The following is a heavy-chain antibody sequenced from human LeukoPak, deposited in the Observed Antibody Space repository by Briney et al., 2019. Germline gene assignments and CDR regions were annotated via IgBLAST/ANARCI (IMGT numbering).Heavy chain of an antibody. D-gene: IGHD5-24*01. CDR1: GFPFSSYW. CDR2: IKQDSSKK. V-gene: IGHV3-7*04. Sequence: PGGSLRLSCVASGFPFSSYWMTWVRQAPGKGLEWVANIKQDSSKKSYVDSVKGRFTISRDNAKNSLYLQMNSLRAEDTAIYYCTRVGYIDGGIDYWGQGTLVTVSS. CDR3: TRVGYIDGGIDY. J-gene: IGHJ4*02.